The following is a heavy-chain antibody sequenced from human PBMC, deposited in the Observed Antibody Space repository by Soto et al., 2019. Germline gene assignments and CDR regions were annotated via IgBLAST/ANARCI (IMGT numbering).Heavy chain of an antibody. J-gene: IGHJ4*02. CDR1: GYTFASYA. CDR3: ARDPPPPDY. V-gene: IGHV1-18*01. CDR2: ISAYNGNT. Sequence: QVQLVQSGAEVKKPGASVKVSCKASGYTFASYAISWMRQAPGQGLEWMGWISAYNGNTNYAHKLQGRVTMTTDTSTSTDYMELMTMRSDDTALYYCARDPPPPDYWGQGTLVTVSS.